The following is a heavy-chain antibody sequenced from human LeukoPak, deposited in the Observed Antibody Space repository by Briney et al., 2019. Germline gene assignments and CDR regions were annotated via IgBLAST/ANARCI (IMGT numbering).Heavy chain of an antibody. V-gene: IGHV2-5*01. CDR2: LYWNDDK. CDR1: GFSLSTSGVG. CDR3: AHRPATQQLGFNWFDP. J-gene: IGHJ5*02. Sequence: SGPTLVKPTQTLTLTCTFSGFSLSTSGVGVGWIHQPPGKALEWLALLYWNDDKRYSPSLKSRLTITKDTSKNQVVLTMTNMDPVDTATYYCAHRPATQQLGFNWFDPWGQGTLVTVSS. D-gene: IGHD6-13*01.